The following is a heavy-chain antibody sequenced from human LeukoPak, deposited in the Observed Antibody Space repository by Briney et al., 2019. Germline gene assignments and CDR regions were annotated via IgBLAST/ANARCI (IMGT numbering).Heavy chain of an antibody. Sequence: ETLSLTCTVSGGSISSYYWSWIRQPPGKGLEWVGSIYYSGSTYYNPSLKSRVTISVDTSKNQFSLKLSSVTAADTAVYYCAVVVVVAARFDYWGQGTLVTVSS. D-gene: IGHD2-15*01. CDR2: IYYSGST. V-gene: IGHV4-59*05. J-gene: IGHJ4*02. CDR1: GGSISSYY. CDR3: AVVVVVAARFDY.